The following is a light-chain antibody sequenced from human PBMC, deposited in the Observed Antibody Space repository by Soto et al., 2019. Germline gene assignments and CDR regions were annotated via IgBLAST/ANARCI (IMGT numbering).Light chain of an antibody. CDR1: SSDVGSYNL. J-gene: IGLJ2*01. CDR2: EVS. CDR3: CSYAGSSTFV. Sequence: QSALTQPASVSGSPGQSITISCTGTSSDVGSYNLVSWYQQHPGKAHKLMIYEVSKRPSGVSNRFSGSKSGNTASLTISGLQAEDEADYYCCSYAGSSTFVLGGGTKVTVL. V-gene: IGLV2-23*02.